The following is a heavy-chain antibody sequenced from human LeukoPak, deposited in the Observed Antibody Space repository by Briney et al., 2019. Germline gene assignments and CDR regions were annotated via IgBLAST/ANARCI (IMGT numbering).Heavy chain of an antibody. CDR1: GGSISSSSYY. CDR3: ACPGIAAAGKN. Sequence: SETLSLTCTVSGGSISSSSYYWGWIRRPPGKGLEWIGSIYYSGSTYYNPSLKSRVTISVDTSKNQFSLKLSSVTAADTAVYYCACPGIAAAGKNWGQGTLVTVSS. CDR2: IYYSGST. J-gene: IGHJ4*02. V-gene: IGHV4-39*01. D-gene: IGHD6-13*01.